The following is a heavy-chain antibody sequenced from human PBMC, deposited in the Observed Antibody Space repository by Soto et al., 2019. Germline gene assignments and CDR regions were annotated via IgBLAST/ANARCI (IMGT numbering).Heavy chain of an antibody. V-gene: IGHV4-34*01. D-gene: IGHD3-3*01. CDR2: INHSGST. Sequence: SETLSLTCAVYGGSFSGYYWSWIRQPPGKGLEWIGEINHSGSTNYDPSLKSRVTISVDTSKNQFSLKLSSVTAADTAVYYCARGGPYDFWSGYYPPDSNYYYYYGMDVWGQGTTVTVSS. CDR1: GGSFSGYY. J-gene: IGHJ6*02. CDR3: ARGGPYDFWSGYYPPDSNYYYYYGMDV.